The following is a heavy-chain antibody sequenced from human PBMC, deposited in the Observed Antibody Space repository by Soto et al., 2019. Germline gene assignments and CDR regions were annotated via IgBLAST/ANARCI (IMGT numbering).Heavy chain of an antibody. D-gene: IGHD2-8*01. Sequence: ASVEVSCKASGDTFTSYGISWVRQAHEQGLEWMGWISAYNGNTNYAQKLQGRVTMTTDTSTSTVYMELSSLRSEDTAVYYCARDEEYCTNGVCYSSGMDVWGQGTTVTVSS. V-gene: IGHV1-18*01. CDR2: ISAYNGNT. J-gene: IGHJ6*02. CDR1: GDTFTSYG. CDR3: ARDEEYCTNGVCYSSGMDV.